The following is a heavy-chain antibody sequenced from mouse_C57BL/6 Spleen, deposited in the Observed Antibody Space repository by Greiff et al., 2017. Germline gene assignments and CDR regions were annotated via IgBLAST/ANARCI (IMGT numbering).Heavy chain of an antibody. V-gene: IGHV1-55*01. J-gene: IGHJ2*01. CDR3: ARKELLY. CDR2: IYPGSGST. CDR1: GYTFTSYW. Sequence: VQLQQPGAELVKPGASVKMSCKASGYTFTSYWITWVKQRPGQGLEWIGDIYPGSGSTNYNEKFKSKATLTVATSSSTAYMQLSSLASEDSAVYYCARKELLYWGQGTTLTVSS.